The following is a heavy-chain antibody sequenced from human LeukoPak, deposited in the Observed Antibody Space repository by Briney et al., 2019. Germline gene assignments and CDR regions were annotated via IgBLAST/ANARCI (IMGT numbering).Heavy chain of an antibody. CDR2: ISYDGSNK. CDR3: AKDLASLDY. V-gene: IGHV3-30*18. Sequence: PGRSLRLSCVVSGFIFSSFGMHWVRQAPGKGLEWVAVISYDGSNKYYADSVKGRFTISRDNSKNTLYLQMNSLRAEDTAVYYCAKDLASLDYWGQGTLVTVSS. J-gene: IGHJ4*02. CDR1: GFIFSSFG.